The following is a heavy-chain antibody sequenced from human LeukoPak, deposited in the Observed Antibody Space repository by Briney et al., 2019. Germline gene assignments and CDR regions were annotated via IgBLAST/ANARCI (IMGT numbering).Heavy chain of an antibody. Sequence: SLRLSCVVSGFTFDDYAMHWVRQAPGKGLEWVSGITWNSGRLGYGDSVKGRFTISIDNAKNSLYLQMNSLRAEDTALHYCAKDRGDSYGFDAFDIWGQGTMVTVSS. V-gene: IGHV3-9*01. D-gene: IGHD5-18*01. CDR2: ITWNSGRL. CDR1: GFTFDDYA. CDR3: AKDRGDSYGFDAFDI. J-gene: IGHJ3*02.